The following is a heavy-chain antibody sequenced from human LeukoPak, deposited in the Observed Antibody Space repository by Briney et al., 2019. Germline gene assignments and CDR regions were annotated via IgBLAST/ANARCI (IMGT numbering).Heavy chain of an antibody. CDR3: AREGIRWPRAFDI. CDR2: ISYDGSNK. CDR1: GFTFSSYA. J-gene: IGHJ3*02. V-gene: IGHV3-30-3*01. Sequence: GGSLRLSCAASGFTFSSYAMHWVRQAPGKGLEWVAVISYDGSNKYYADSVKGRFTISRDNSKNTLYLQMNSLRAEDTAVYYCAREGIRWPRAFDIWGQGTMVTVSS. D-gene: IGHD2-15*01.